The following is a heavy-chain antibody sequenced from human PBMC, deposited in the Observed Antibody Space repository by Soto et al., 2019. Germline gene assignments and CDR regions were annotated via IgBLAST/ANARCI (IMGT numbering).Heavy chain of an antibody. CDR3: AKGRRTSGWLLAY. CDR1: GFTFGSST. J-gene: IGHJ4*02. V-gene: IGHV3-23*01. Sequence: EVQLLESGGGLVQPGGSLRLSCAASGFTFGSSTMSWVRQALGKGLEWVAGIGGSGISTYYADSVKGRFTISRDNSKNTLYVQMHTLRAEDTAIYYCAKGRRTSGWLLAYWGQGTLVTVS. CDR2: IGGSGIST. D-gene: IGHD6-19*01.